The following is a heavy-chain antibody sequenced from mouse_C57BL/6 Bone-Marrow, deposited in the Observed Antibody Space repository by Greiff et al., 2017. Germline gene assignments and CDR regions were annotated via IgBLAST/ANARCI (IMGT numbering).Heavy chain of an antibody. CDR3: ARSGDYYGAMDY. D-gene: IGHD1-1*01. CDR2: ISSGSSTI. J-gene: IGHJ4*01. CDR1: GFTFSDYG. Sequence: DVKLVESGGGLVKPGGSLKLSCAASGFTFSDYGMHWVRQAPEKGLEWVAYISSGSSTIYYADTVKGRFTISRDNAKNTLFLQMTSLRSEDTAMYYCARSGDYYGAMDYWSQGTSVTVSS. V-gene: IGHV5-17*01.